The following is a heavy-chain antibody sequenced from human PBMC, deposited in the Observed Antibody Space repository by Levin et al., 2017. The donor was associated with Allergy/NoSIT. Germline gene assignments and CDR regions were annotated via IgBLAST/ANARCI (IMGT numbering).Heavy chain of an antibody. CDR2: IYHSGTT. Sequence: SQTLSLTCTDSGGSIRRGGYYWNWIRQHPGQGLEWIGYIYHSGTTNYNPSFKSRVTISEDRSQNQVSLKLYSVTSADTAVYYCAREGEYGDSYDWGQGILVTVSS. CDR3: AREGEYGDSYD. J-gene: IGHJ4*02. V-gene: IGHV4-31*03. D-gene: IGHD4-17*01. CDR1: GGSIRRGGYY.